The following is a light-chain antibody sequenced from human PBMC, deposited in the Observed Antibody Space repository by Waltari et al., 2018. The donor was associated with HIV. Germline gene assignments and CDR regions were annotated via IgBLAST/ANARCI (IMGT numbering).Light chain of an antibody. J-gene: IGKJ4*01. CDR1: RTILYSYDNRNY. V-gene: IGKV4-1*01. CDR2: WAS. Sequence: DIVMTQSPDSLLVSLGERATINCTSSRTILYSYDNRNYLAWYQQKPRQPPKLLISWASTRESGVPDRFSGSGSGTDFTLTITRLQAEDVAVYHCQQYFRIPPTFGGGTKVEIK. CDR3: QQYFRIPPT.